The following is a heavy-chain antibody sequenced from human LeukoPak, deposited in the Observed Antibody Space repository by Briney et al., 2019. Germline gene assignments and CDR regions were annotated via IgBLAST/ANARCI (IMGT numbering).Heavy chain of an antibody. J-gene: IGHJ4*02. Sequence: GGSLRLSCAASGFTFSSYAMSWVRHAPGEGLEWVSALSGSGGGTYYADSVKGRFTISRDNSKNTLYLQMISLRAEDMAVYYCARDRGGSGSYYTGYYFDYWGQGTLVTVSS. CDR2: LSGSGGGT. CDR1: GFTFSSYA. V-gene: IGHV3-23*01. CDR3: ARDRGGSGSYYTGYYFDY. D-gene: IGHD3-10*01.